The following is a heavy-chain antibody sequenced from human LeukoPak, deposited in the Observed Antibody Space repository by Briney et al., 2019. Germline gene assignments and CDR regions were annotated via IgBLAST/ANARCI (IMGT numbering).Heavy chain of an antibody. Sequence: GGSLRLSCAASGFTFSSYEMNWVRQAPGKGLEWVSYISSSGSTIYYADSVKGRFTISRDNAKNSLYLQMDSLRPEDSAVYYCVGKMDYWGQGTLVTVSS. V-gene: IGHV3-48*03. CDR3: VGKMDY. J-gene: IGHJ4*02. D-gene: IGHD7-27*01. CDR1: GFTFSSYE. CDR2: ISSSGSTI.